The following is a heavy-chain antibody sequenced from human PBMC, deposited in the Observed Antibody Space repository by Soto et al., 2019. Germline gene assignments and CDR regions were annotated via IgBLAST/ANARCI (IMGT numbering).Heavy chain of an antibody. J-gene: IGHJ6*02. Sequence: EMQLVESGGGLVQPGGSLRLSCVVSGFTFSTTWMHWVRQAPGKGLVWVSRIDADDSSATYADSVKGRFTISRDNSKNTLYLQMNSLRPEDTAVYYCARDYYYSLYVWGQGTSVTVSS. D-gene: IGHD3-10*01. V-gene: IGHV3-74*03. CDR3: ARDYYYSLYV. CDR1: GFTFSTTW. CDR2: IDADDSSA.